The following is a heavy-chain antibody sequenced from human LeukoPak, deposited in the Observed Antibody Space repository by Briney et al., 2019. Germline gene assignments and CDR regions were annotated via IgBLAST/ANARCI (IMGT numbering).Heavy chain of an antibody. CDR3: ASQFWWAAVAGTALDC. CDR2: IKEDGSEI. J-gene: IGHJ4*02. Sequence: PGGSLRLSSAASGFTFSSYWMSWVRQAPGKGLEWVANIKEDGSEIYYVDSVKGRFTISRDNAKNSLFLQMNSLRAEDTAVYYCASQFWWAAVAGTALDCWGQGSLVTVSS. V-gene: IGHV3-7*05. CDR1: GFTFSSYW. D-gene: IGHD6-19*01.